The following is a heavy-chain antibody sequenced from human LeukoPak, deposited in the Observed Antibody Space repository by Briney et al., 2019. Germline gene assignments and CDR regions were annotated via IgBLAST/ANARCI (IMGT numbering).Heavy chain of an antibody. CDR1: GFTFSSYE. V-gene: IGHV3-48*03. Sequence: GGSLRLSCAASGFTFSSYEMNWVRQAPGKGLEWVSYISSSGSTIYYADSVKGRFTISRDNAKNSLYLQMNSLRAEDTAVYYCARYGYNLLYYYYYMDVWGKGTTVTISS. J-gene: IGHJ6*03. CDR3: ARYGYNLLYYYYYMDV. D-gene: IGHD5-24*01. CDR2: ISSSGSTI.